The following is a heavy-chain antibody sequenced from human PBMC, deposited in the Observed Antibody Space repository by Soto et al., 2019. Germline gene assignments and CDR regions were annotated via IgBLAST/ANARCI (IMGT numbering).Heavy chain of an antibody. CDR3: ARVSGYYYDSSGYDY. Sequence: PSETLSLTCTVSGGSISSYYWSWIRQPPRKGLEWIGYIYYSGSTNYNPSLKRRVTISVDTSKNQFSLKLSSVTAADTAVYYCARVSGYYYDSSGYDYWGQGTLVTVSS. V-gene: IGHV4-59*01. J-gene: IGHJ4*02. CDR2: IYYSGST. D-gene: IGHD3-22*01. CDR1: GGSISSYY.